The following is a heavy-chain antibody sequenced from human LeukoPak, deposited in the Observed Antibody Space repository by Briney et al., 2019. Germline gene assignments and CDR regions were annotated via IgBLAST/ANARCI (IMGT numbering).Heavy chain of an antibody. Sequence: ASVKVCCKASGFPFSDYGINWVRQAPGQGLEWMGWISGYNGNTSSAQNLQGRVTMTTDTSTSTAYMELRSLRSDDTAVYYCAREEYCRSTNCPIGNAFDIWGQGTMVTVSS. J-gene: IGHJ3*02. CDR2: ISGYNGNT. D-gene: IGHD2-2*01. V-gene: IGHV1-18*01. CDR1: GFPFSDYG. CDR3: AREEYCRSTNCPIGNAFDI.